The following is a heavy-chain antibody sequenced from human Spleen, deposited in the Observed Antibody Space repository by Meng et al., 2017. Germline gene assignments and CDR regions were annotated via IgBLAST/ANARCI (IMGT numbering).Heavy chain of an antibody. J-gene: IGHJ4*02. CDR3: AKQYGIAVAGTAVDY. CDR1: GFTFSSYA. CDR2: ISGSGGST. D-gene: IGHD6-19*01. Sequence: GGSLRLSCAASGFTFSSYAMSWVRQAPGKGLEWVSGISGSGGSTYYADFVKGRLTLSRDNSQNTLYLQMNSLRAEDTAVYYCAKQYGIAVAGTAVDYWGQGKRVTGYS. V-gene: IGHV3-23*01.